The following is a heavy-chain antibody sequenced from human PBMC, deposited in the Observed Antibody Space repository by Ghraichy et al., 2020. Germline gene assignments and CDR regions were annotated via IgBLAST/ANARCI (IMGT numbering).Heavy chain of an antibody. Sequence: LSLTCAASGFTFSSHDLHWVRQVPGKGLEWVSGIGTAGDTYYLGSVNGRFTISRENAWNSLYLQMNSLRAGDTAVYYCARSPLGYLGSGWSVAYYGMDVWGQGTTVTVSS. CDR2: IGTAGDT. CDR1: GFTFSSHD. J-gene: IGHJ6*02. V-gene: IGHV3-13*01. D-gene: IGHD6-19*01. CDR3: ARSPLGYLGSGWSVAYYGMDV.